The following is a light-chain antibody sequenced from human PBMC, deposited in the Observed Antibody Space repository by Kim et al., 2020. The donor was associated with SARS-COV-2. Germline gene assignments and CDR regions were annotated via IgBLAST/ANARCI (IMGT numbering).Light chain of an antibody. Sequence: SSELTQDPAVSVSLGQTVRITCQGDSLRSYYATWYQQKPGQAPILVIYVKNNRPSGIPDRFSGSSSGNTASLTITGTQAGDEADYYCNSRDSNDNVVFGGGTQLTV. CDR2: VKN. CDR3: NSRDSNDNVV. CDR1: SLRSYY. J-gene: IGLJ2*01. V-gene: IGLV3-19*01.